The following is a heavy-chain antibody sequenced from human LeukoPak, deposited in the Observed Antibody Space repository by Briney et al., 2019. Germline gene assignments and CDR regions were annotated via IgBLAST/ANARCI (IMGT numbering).Heavy chain of an antibody. V-gene: IGHV1-18*01. CDR1: GYTFTSYG. D-gene: IGHD3-10*01. CDR3: AKQKDYYGSGSYVGYWFDP. CDR2: ISAYNGNT. J-gene: IGHJ5*02. Sequence: RASVKVSCKASGYTFTSYGISWVRQAPGQGLEWMGWISAYNGNTNYAQKLQGRVTMTTDTSTSTAHMELRSLRSDDTAVYYCAKQKDYYGSGSYVGYWFDPWGQGTLVTVSS.